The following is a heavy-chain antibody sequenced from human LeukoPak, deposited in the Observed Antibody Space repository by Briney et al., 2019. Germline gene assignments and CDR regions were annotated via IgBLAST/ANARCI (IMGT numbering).Heavy chain of an antibody. Sequence: GGSLRLSCAASGFTFRSYSMHWVRQAPGKGLEWEAAISYDGSNKKYADSVKGRFTISRDNSKNTLYLQMNSLRVEDTAVYYCARGVRIAVAGNIDYWGQGTLVTVSS. D-gene: IGHD6-19*01. V-gene: IGHV3-30*04. J-gene: IGHJ4*02. CDR2: ISYDGSNK. CDR3: ARGVRIAVAGNIDY. CDR1: GFTFRSYS.